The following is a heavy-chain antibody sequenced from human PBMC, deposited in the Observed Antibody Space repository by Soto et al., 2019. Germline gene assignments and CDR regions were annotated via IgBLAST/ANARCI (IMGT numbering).Heavy chain of an antibody. J-gene: IGHJ3*02. CDR1: GFTFSSYG. V-gene: IGHV3-30*18. Sequence: GGSLRLSCAASGFTFSSYGMHWVRQAPGKGLEWVAVISYDGSNKYYADSVKGRFTISRDNSKNTLYLQMNSLRAEDTAVYYCAKTPYSGYEPRQAFDIWGQGTMVTVSS. CDR2: ISYDGSNK. CDR3: AKTPYSGYEPRQAFDI. D-gene: IGHD5-12*01.